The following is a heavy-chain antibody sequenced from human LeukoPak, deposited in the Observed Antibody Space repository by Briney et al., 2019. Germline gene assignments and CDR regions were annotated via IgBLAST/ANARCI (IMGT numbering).Heavy chain of an antibody. J-gene: IGHJ4*02. CDR3: AKDAGVRGVTRPLFDY. V-gene: IGHV3-23*01. D-gene: IGHD3-10*01. CDR1: GFTFGDYA. Sequence: PGGSLRLSCTASGFTFGDYAMSWFRQAPGKGLEWVSAISGSGGSTYYADSVKGRFTISRDNSKNTLYLQMNSLRAEDTAVYYCAKDAGVRGVTRPLFDYWGQGTLVTVSS. CDR2: ISGSGGST.